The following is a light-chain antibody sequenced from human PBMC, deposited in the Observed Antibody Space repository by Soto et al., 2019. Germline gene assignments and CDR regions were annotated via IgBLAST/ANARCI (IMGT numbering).Light chain of an antibody. V-gene: IGLV1-44*01. CDR1: SSNIGSNA. CDR2: SDY. J-gene: IGLJ1*01. CDR3: AAWDDGLNGYV. Sequence: QSVLTQPPSVSGTRGQGVTIACSGSSSNIGSNAVNWYQQLPGTAPKLLIYSDYQRPSDVPDRFSASKSATSASLAIRGLQSEDEADYYCAAWDDGLNGYVFGTGTKVT.